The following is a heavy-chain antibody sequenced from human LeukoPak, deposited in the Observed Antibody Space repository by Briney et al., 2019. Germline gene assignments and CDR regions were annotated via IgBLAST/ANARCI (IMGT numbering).Heavy chain of an antibody. CDR3: ARAQDYDILTGPMSDY. Sequence: GASVKVSCKASGYTFTSYGVSWVRQAPGQGLEWMGWISAYNGNTNYAQKLQGRVTTTTDASTSTAYMELRSLRSDDTAVCYCARAQDYDILTGPMSDYWGQGTLVTVSS. J-gene: IGHJ4*02. CDR1: GYTFTSYG. D-gene: IGHD3-9*01. V-gene: IGHV1-18*01. CDR2: ISAYNGNT.